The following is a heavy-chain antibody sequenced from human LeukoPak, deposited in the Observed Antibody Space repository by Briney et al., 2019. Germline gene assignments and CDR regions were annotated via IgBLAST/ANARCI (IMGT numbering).Heavy chain of an antibody. V-gene: IGHV4-34*01. Sequence: PSETLSLTCAVYGGSFSGYYWSWIRQPPGEGLEWIGEINHSGSTNYNPSLKSRVTISVDTSKNQFSLKLSSVTAADTAVYYCASGVAVRDYWGQGTLVTVSS. CDR1: GGSFSGYY. CDR2: INHSGST. CDR3: ASGVAVRDY. J-gene: IGHJ4*02. D-gene: IGHD2-15*01.